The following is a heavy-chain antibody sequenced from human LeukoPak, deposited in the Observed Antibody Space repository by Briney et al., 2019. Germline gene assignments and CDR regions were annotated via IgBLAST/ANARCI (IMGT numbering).Heavy chain of an antibody. V-gene: IGHV3-13*01. CDR2: IGTAGDT. D-gene: IGHD3-22*01. Sequence: PGGSLRLSCAASGFTFSSYDMHWVRQATGKGLEWVSAIGTAGDTYYPGSVKGRFTISRDNSKNTLYLQMNSLRAEDTAVYYCAKDYYYDSSGPDYWGQGTLVTVSS. CDR1: GFTFSSYD. CDR3: AKDYYYDSSGPDY. J-gene: IGHJ4*02.